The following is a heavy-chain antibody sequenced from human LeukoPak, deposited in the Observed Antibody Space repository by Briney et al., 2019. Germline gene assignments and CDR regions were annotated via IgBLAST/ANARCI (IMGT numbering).Heavy chain of an antibody. CDR2: IHYSGST. V-gene: IGHV4-39*07. D-gene: IGHD3-22*01. CDR3: ARGVFYYDTSGRGYYFDY. Sequence: KPSETLSLTCTVSGDSVSSSSFYWGWIRQSPGKGLEWIGSIHYSGSTNYNPSLKSRVTISVDTSKNQFSLKLSSVTAADTAVYYCARGVFYYDTSGRGYYFDYWGQGTLVTVSS. CDR1: GDSVSSSSFY. J-gene: IGHJ4*02.